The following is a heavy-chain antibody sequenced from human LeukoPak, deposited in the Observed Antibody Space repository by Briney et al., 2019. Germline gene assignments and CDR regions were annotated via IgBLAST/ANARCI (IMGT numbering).Heavy chain of an antibody. CDR3: ARWVTMVRGVINYYYYYMDV. D-gene: IGHD3-10*01. J-gene: IGHJ6*03. CDR2: ISAYNGNT. Sequence: ASVKVSCKASSYSFTSYGISWVRQAPGQGLEWMGWISAYNGNTNYVQKLQGRVTMTTDTSTSTAYMELRSLRSDDTAVYYCARWVTMVRGVINYYYYYMDVWGKGTTVTISS. V-gene: IGHV1-18*01. CDR1: SYSFTSYG.